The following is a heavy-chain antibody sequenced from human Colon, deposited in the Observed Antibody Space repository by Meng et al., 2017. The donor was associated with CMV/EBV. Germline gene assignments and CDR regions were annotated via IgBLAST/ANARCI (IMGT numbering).Heavy chain of an antibody. CDR2: IHHSGNS. CDR3: ARENSTSTGGFDF. J-gene: IGHJ4*02. D-gene: IGHD2-2*01. CDR1: GGSINSGDYY. V-gene: IGHV4-30-4*08. Sequence: SETLSLTCTVSGGSINSGDYYWAWIRQSPGKGLEWIGYIHHSGNSFYNPSLKSRVTISVDMPNKHFSLNLRSVTAADTAVYYRARENSTSTGGFDFWGQGTLVT.